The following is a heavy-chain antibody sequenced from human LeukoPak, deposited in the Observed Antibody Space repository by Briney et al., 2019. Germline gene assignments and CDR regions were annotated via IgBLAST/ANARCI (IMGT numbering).Heavy chain of an antibody. CDR2: ISGSGGST. D-gene: IGHD6-19*01. CDR1: GFTFSSYA. Sequence: PGGPLRLSCAASGFTFSSYAMSWVRQAPGKGLEWVSAISGSGGSTYYADSVKGRFTISRDNSKNTLYLQMNSLRAEDTAVYYCAKSYSGWYSNYFDYWGQGTLVTVSS. V-gene: IGHV3-23*01. CDR3: AKSYSGWYSNYFDY. J-gene: IGHJ4*02.